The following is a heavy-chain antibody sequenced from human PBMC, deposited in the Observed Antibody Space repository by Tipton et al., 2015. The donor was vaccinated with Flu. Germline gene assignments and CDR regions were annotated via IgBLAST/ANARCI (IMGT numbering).Heavy chain of an antibody. V-gene: IGHV4-39*07. CDR3: ARDVLSMGYDFWSGFFPGGYFDL. J-gene: IGHJ2*01. CDR2: IYYSGST. CDR1: GGSISSSSYY. D-gene: IGHD3-3*01. Sequence: TLSLTCTVSGGSISSSSYYWGWIRQPPGKGLEWIGSIYYSGSTYYNPSLKSRVTISVDTSKNQFSLKLSSVTAADTAVYYCARDVLSMGYDFWSGFFPGGYFDLWGRGTLVTVSS.